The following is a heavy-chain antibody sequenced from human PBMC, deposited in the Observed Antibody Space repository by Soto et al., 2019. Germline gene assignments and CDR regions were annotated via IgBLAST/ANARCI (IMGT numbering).Heavy chain of an antibody. CDR1: GGSFSGYY. V-gene: IGHV4-34*01. D-gene: IGHD5-12*01. CDR2: IKHSRST. Sequence: QVQLQQWGAGLLKPSETLSLTCAVYGGSFSGYYWNWIRQPPGKGLEWIGEIKHSRSTNFNPSLKSHVTISVDTSKNQFSLKLNSVTAADTAVYYGARYLYSGYDSPQDFDLWGRGTLVTVSS. J-gene: IGHJ2*01. CDR3: ARYLYSGYDSPQDFDL.